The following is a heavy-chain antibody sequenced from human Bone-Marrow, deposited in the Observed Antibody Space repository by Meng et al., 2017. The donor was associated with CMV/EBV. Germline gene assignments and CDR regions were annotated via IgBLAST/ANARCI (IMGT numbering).Heavy chain of an antibody. CDR1: GFIFSDYW. CDR2: IQQDGSTK. D-gene: IGHD3-10*01. CDR3: ARDPKLPFGQWEFYYYYGMDV. J-gene: IGHJ6*02. Sequence: GGSLRLSCVASGFIFSDYWMSWVRQAPGKGLEWVANIQQDGSTKNYVGSVKGRFTISRDNLRNSVYLQMNSLRDEDSAVYYCARDPKLPFGQWEFYYYYGMDVWGQGNTVHVSS. V-gene: IGHV3-7*01.